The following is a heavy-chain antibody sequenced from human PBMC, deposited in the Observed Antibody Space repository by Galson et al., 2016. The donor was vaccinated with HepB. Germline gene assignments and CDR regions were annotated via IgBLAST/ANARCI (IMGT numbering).Heavy chain of an antibody. D-gene: IGHD5-18*01. V-gene: IGHV3-21*01. CDR1: GFTFSDYS. J-gene: IGHJ4*02. CDR3: ARGSPVRTAMVHY. Sequence: SLRLSCAASGFTFSDYSLNWVRQAPGKGLEWVSSISSSSDYIYYADSVKGRFTVSRDNAKNSLYLQMNSLTAADTAVYYCARGSPVRTAMVHYWGQGTLVTVSS. CDR2: ISSSSDYI.